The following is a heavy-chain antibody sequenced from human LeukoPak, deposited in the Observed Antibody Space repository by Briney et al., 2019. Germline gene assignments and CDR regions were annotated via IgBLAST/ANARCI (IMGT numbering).Heavy chain of an antibody. CDR1: GFTFSSYS. CDR3: ARVKTVTTLIDY. V-gene: IGHV3-21*01. Sequence: KAGGSLRLSCAASGFTFSSYSMNWVRQAPGKGLEWVSSISSSSSYIYYADSVKGRFTISRDNAKNSLYLQMNSLRAEDTAVYYCARVKTVTTLIDYWGQGTLVTVSS. J-gene: IGHJ4*02. CDR2: ISSSSSYI. D-gene: IGHD4-17*01.